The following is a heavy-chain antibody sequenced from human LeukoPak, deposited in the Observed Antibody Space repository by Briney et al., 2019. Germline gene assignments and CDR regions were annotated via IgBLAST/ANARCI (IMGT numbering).Heavy chain of an antibody. J-gene: IGHJ4*02. CDR3: VRDRVGPDY. CDR2: ITDDATT. CDR1: GFTFGSAW. Sequence: GGSLRLSCAASGFTFGSAWMHWVRQAPGTGLVWVSRITDDATTTYADSVKGRFTISRDNAKNILYLQMNSLRAEDTAVYYCVRDRVGPDYWGQGTLVTVPS. V-gene: IGHV3-74*03. D-gene: IGHD1-26*01.